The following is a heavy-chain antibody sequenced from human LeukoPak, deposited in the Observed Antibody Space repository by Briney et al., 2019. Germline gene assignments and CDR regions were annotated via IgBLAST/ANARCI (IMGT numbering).Heavy chain of an antibody. CDR3: AISPCSGGYCYFDN. Sequence: PTASVKVSCKASGGTFSSYAISWVRQAPGQGLEWMGRIIPILGIANYAQKFQGRVTITADKSTSTTYMELRSPTSDDTAVYYCAISPCSGGYCYFDNWGQGTLVTVSS. D-gene: IGHD2-15*01. CDR2: IIPILGIA. J-gene: IGHJ4*02. CDR1: GGTFSSYA. V-gene: IGHV1-69*04.